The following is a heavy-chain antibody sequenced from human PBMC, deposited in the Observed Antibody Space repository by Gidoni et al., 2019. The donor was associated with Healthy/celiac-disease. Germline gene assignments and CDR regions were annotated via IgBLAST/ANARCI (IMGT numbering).Heavy chain of an antibody. D-gene: IGHD5-18*01. CDR3: AKAPTAMATGVDY. CDR2: ISYDGSNK. V-gene: IGHV3-30*18. Sequence: VQLVEWGGGVVQPGRSLSLSCAASGFNFSSYGMHGVRQAPGKGLEWVAVISYDGSNKYYADSVKGRFTISRDNSKNTLYLQMNSLRAEDTAVYYCAKAPTAMATGVDYWGQGTLITVSS. J-gene: IGHJ4*02. CDR1: GFNFSSYG.